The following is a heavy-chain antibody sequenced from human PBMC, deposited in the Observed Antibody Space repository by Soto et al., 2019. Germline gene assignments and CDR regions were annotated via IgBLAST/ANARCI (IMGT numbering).Heavy chain of an antibody. Sequence: VASVKVSCKASGGTFSSYAISWVRQAPGQGLEWMGGIIPIFGTANYAQKFQGRVTITADESTSTAYMELSSLRSEDTAVYYCARERLWFGELFRYYGMDVWGQGTTVTVSS. CDR3: ARERLWFGELFRYYGMDV. V-gene: IGHV1-69*13. CDR2: IIPIFGTA. D-gene: IGHD3-10*01. J-gene: IGHJ6*02. CDR1: GGTFSSYA.